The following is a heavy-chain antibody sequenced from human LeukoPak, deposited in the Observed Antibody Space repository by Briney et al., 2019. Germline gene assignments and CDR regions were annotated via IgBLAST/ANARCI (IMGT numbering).Heavy chain of an antibody. Sequence: GGSLRLSCAASGFTFDRFTIHWVRQTPGKGLEWVSSISSSSSYIYFADSVKGRFTISRDNARNSLYLQMNSLRAEDTAVYYCAKDRLRYCSGGNCYSPVDYWGQGTLVTVSS. J-gene: IGHJ4*02. V-gene: IGHV3-21*04. CDR3: AKDRLRYCSGGNCYSPVDY. CDR1: GFTFDRFT. D-gene: IGHD2-15*01. CDR2: ISSSSSYI.